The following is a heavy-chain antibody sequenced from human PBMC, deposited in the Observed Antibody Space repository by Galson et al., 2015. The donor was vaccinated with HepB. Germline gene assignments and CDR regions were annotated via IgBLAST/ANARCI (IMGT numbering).Heavy chain of an antibody. Sequence: SETLSLTCTVSGGSISSYYWSWIRQPPGKGLEWIGYIYYSGSTNYNPSLKSRVTISVDTSKNQFSLKLSSVTAADTAVYYCARDIGDSSGWYGTGYYYYGMDVWGQGTTVTVSS. CDR3: ARDIGDSSGWYGTGYYYYGMDV. J-gene: IGHJ6*02. CDR2: IYYSGST. V-gene: IGHV4-59*01. D-gene: IGHD6-19*01. CDR1: GGSISSYY.